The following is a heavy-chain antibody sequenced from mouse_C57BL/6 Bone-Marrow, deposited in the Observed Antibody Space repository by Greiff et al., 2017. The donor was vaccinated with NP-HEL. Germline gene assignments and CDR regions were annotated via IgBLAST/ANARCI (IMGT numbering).Heavy chain of an antibody. V-gene: IGHV2-2*01. D-gene: IGHD2-5*01. CDR3: AREGYYSNPWFAY. CDR1: GFSLTSYG. Sequence: VHLVESGPGLVQPSQSLSITCKVSGFSLTSYGVHWVRQSPGKGLEWLGVIWRGGSTDYNAAFISRLSISKDNSKSQAFFKMNSLQADDTAIYYCAREGYYSNPWFAYWGQGTLVTVSA. CDR2: IWRGGST. J-gene: IGHJ3*01.